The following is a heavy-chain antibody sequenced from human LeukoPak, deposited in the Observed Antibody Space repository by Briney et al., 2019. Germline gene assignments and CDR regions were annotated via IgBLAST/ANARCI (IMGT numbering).Heavy chain of an antibody. J-gene: IGHJ4*02. CDR3: ARGGGSYFYGIDY. V-gene: IGHV3-33*01. CDR1: GFTFSSYG. Sequence: PGRSLSLSCAASGFTFSSYGMHWVSQAPGKGLEWVAVIWYDGSNKYYADSVKGRFTISRDNSKNTLYLQMNSLRAEDTAVYYCARGGGSYFYGIDYWGQGTLVTVSS. D-gene: IGHD1-26*01. CDR2: IWYDGSNK.